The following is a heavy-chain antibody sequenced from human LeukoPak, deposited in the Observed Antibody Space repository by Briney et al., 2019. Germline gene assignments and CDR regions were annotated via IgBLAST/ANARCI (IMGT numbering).Heavy chain of an antibody. CDR3: ARDQRGAYYMDV. V-gene: IGHV1-2*02. J-gene: IGHJ6*03. Sequence: GASVKVSCKASGYTFTSYGISWVRQAPGQGLEWMGWINPNSGGTNYAQKFQGRVTMTRDTSISTAYMELSRLRSDDTAVYYCARDQRGAYYMDVWGKGTTVTVSS. CDR2: INPNSGGT. CDR1: GYTFTSYG. D-gene: IGHD6-25*01.